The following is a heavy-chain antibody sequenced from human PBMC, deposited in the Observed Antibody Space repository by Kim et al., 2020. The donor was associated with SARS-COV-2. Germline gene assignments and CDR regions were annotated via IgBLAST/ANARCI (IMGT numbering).Heavy chain of an antibody. Sequence: GGSLRLSCAASGFTFSDSAMYWVRQASGKGLEWVGRIRSKANSYATAYAASVKGRFTISSDDSKNTGYLQMNSLKTEDTAIYYCTRVPPYSNSWWDAFDIWGQGTMVAVSS. V-gene: IGHV3-73*01. J-gene: IGHJ3*02. CDR1: GFTFSDSA. CDR2: IRSKANSYAT. D-gene: IGHD6-13*01. CDR3: TRVPPYSNSWWDAFDI.